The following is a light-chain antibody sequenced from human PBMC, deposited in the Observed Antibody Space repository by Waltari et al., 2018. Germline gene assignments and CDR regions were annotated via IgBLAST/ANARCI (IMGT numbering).Light chain of an antibody. CDR1: QSVSRA. J-gene: IGKJ1*01. CDR3: QHYLRLPVT. V-gene: IGKV3-20*01. Sequence: EIVLTQSPGTLSLSLGERATLSCRASQSVSRALTRSQQKPGQAPRLLIYGASTRATGIPDRFSRSGSGTDFSLTIIRLEPDDFAIYYCQHYLRLPVTFGQGTTVEI. CDR2: GAS.